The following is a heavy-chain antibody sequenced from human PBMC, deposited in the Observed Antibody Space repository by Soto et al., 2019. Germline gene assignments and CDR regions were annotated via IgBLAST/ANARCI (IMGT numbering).Heavy chain of an antibody. CDR2: ISYDGSNK. V-gene: IGHV3-30*04. D-gene: IGHD3-22*01. CDR1: GFTFSSYA. Sequence: GGSLRLSCAASGFTFSSYAMHWVRQAPGKGLEWVAVISYDGSNKYYADSVKGRFTISRDNSKNTLYLQMNSLRAEDTSLYYCARDSVGYYDSSGHNWFDPWGQGTLVTVSS. J-gene: IGHJ5*02. CDR3: ARDSVGYYDSSGHNWFDP.